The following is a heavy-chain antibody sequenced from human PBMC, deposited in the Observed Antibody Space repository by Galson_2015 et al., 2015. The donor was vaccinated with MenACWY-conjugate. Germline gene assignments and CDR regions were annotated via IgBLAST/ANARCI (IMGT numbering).Heavy chain of an antibody. CDR3: ARDPSDNYDILTGLWTSGGWFAP. D-gene: IGHD3-9*01. CDR2: IIPIFDTP. V-gene: IGHV1-69*06. J-gene: IGHJ5*02. CDR1: GGTFSNYA. Sequence: SVKVSCKASGGTFSNYAISWVRQAPGQGLEWMGGIIPIFDTPNYAREFQGRVTLTADTSTSTVYMELSSLKFDDTAVYFCARDPSDNYDILTGLWTSGGWFAPWGQGTLVTVSS.